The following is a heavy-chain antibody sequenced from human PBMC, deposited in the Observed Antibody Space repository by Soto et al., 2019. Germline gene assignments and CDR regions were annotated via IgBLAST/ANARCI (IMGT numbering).Heavy chain of an antibody. CDR3: ARDVTRTQSCTNGVCYYHYYDMDV. D-gene: IGHD2-8*01. V-gene: IGHV1-2*02. CDR1: GYIFTGYH. Sequence: ASVKVSCKASGYIFTGYHMHWVRQAPGQGLEWMGWINPNSGDTKYAQKFQGRVIMTRDTSISTASVELSSLTSDDTAVYYCARDVTRTQSCTNGVCYYHYYDMDVWGQGTMVTVSS. J-gene: IGHJ6*02. CDR2: INPNSGDT.